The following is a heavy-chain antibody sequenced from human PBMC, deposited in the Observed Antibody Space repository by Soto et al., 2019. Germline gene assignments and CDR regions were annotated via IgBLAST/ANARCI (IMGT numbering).Heavy chain of an antibody. CDR1: GFTFRTYT. V-gene: IGHV3-21*01. CDR3: ARDRGYDAHDYYYNAMDV. J-gene: IGHJ6*02. Sequence: EVQLVESGGGLVKPGGSLRLSCVASGFTFRTYTMNWVRQAPGKGLEWVSGIRGFSPYTFYAESVKCPFTISRDNAKNSLYLQMNSLGVEDTAVYYCARDRGYDAHDYYYNAMDVWGQGTTVTVSS. D-gene: IGHD2-15*01. CDR2: IRGFSPYT.